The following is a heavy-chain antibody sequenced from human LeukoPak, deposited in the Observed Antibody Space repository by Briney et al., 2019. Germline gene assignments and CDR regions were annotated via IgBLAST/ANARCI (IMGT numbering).Heavy chain of an antibody. CDR2: INWNGGST. CDR1: GFTFYDYG. CDR3: ARDSIAARRNYYYYMDV. V-gene: IGHV3-20*04. D-gene: IGHD6-6*01. Sequence: PGGSLRLSCAASGFTFYDYGMSWVRQAPGKGLEWVSGINWNGGSTGYADSVKGRFTIFRDNAKNSLYLQMNSLRAEDTALYYCARDSIAARRNYYYYMDVWGKGTTVTVSS. J-gene: IGHJ6*03.